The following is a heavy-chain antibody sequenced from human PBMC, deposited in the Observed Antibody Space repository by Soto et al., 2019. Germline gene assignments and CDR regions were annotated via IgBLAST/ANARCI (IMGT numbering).Heavy chain of an antibody. D-gene: IGHD2-15*01. CDR1: GGTFSSYA. CDR2: IIPIFGTA. J-gene: IGHJ5*02. CDR3: AREVVVAATGWFDP. V-gene: IGHV1-69*12. Sequence: QVQLVQSGAEVKKPGSSVKVSCKASGGTFSSYAISWVRQAPGQGLEWMGGIIPIFGTANYAQKFQGRVTITADEATSTAYMGLSSLRSEDTAVYYCAREVVVAATGWFDPWGQGTLVTVSS.